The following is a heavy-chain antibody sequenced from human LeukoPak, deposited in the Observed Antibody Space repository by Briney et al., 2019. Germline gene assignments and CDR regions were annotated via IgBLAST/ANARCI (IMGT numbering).Heavy chain of an antibody. V-gene: IGHV4-59*01. CDR3: ARGRSNYYGMDV. Sequence: SETLSLTCSVSDGSINSYYWNWIRRPPGKGLEWIGYIYYNGSTNYSPSLKSRVTMSVDTSKNLFSLKVSSVTAADTAVYYCARGRSNYYGMDVWGQGTTVTVSS. CDR2: IYYNGST. J-gene: IGHJ6*02. CDR1: DGSINSYY. D-gene: IGHD1-26*01.